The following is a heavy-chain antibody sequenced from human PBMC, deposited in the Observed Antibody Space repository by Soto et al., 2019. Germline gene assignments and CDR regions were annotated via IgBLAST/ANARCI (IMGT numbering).Heavy chain of an antibody. CDR1: GGSFSGYY. CDR3: ARGSVRGVTWYFDL. CDR2: INHSGST. D-gene: IGHD3-10*01. V-gene: IGHV4-34*01. J-gene: IGHJ2*01. Sequence: QVQLQQWGAGLLKPSETLSLTCAVYGGSFSGYYWSWIRQPPGKGLEWIGEINHSGSTNYNPSLKCRVTLSVDTSKNPFSLKLSSVTAADTAVYYCARGSVRGVTWYFDLWGRGTLVTVSS.